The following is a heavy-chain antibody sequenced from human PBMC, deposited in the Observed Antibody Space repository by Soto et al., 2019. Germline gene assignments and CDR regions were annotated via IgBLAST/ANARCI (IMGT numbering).Heavy chain of an antibody. CDR2: ISSNGGTT. CDR3: VRRVSGNSDY. Sequence: EVQLAESGGGMVQPGGSLRLSCVASGFTFSSYDMHWVRQAPGKGLEYVSSISSNGGTTYYGNSVQGRFTISRDNSKNAMYPQRASLGAEDMAVYYCVRRVSGNSDYWGPGTLVTVSS. CDR1: GFTFSSYD. J-gene: IGHJ4*02. V-gene: IGHV3-64*01. D-gene: IGHD3-10*01.